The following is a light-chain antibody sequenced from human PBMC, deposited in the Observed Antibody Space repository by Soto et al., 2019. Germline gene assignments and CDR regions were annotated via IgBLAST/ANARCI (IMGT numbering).Light chain of an antibody. Sequence: EIVLTQSPATLSLSPGERATLSCRASQSISSYLAWYQQKPGQAPRLLIYDASNSATGIPARFSGSGSGTDFTLTISSLEPEDIAVYYCQQRPSWPLTFGGGTKVEIK. CDR1: QSISSY. V-gene: IGKV3-11*01. CDR3: QQRPSWPLT. CDR2: DAS. J-gene: IGKJ4*01.